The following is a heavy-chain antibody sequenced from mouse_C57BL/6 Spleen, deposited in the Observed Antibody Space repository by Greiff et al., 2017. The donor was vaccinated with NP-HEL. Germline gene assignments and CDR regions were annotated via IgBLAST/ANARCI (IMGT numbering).Heavy chain of an antibody. J-gene: IGHJ2*01. CDR1: GYTFTSYW. CDR3: AREGAGTLFAY. CDR2: IYPNSGST. D-gene: IGHD4-1*01. Sequence: VQLQQSGAELVKPGASVKLSCKASGYTFTSYWMHWVKQRPGQGLEWIGMIYPNSGSTNYNEKFKSKATLTVDKSSSTAYMQLSSLTSEDSAVYYCAREGAGTLFAYWGQGTTLTVSS. V-gene: IGHV1-64*01.